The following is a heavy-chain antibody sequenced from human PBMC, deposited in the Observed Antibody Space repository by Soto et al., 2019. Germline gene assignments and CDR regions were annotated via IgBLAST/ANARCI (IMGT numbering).Heavy chain of an antibody. CDR2: IYHSGST. CDR1: GGSITSYY. V-gene: IGHV4-59*01. J-gene: IGHJ4*02. CDR3: AAAARY. D-gene: IGHD6-13*01. Sequence: QVQLQESGPGLVKPSETLSLTCAVSGGSITSYYWSWIRQAPGKGLEWIGYIYHSGSTDYNPSLKSRVTMALDTAKTQVSLRLTSVTAADTAVYYCAAAARYRGQGTLVTVSS.